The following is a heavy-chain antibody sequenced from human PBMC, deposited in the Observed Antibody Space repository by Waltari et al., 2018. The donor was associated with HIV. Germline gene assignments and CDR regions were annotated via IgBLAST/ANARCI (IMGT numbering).Heavy chain of an antibody. Sequence: QVQLVQSGAEVKKPGASVKVSCKASGYTFTGYYMHWVRPAPGQGLEWMGWINPNRGSTNYAQKFQGRVTMTRETSSSTAYMELSRLRSDDTAVYYCARGVHSSGLYYWGQGTLVTVSS. CDR1: GYTFTGYY. CDR2: INPNRGST. J-gene: IGHJ4*02. CDR3: ARGVHSSGLYY. V-gene: IGHV1-2*02. D-gene: IGHD6-19*01.